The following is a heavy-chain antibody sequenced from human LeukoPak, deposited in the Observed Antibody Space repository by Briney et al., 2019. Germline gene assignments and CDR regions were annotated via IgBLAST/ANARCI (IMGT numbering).Heavy chain of an antibody. CDR2: IYYSGST. D-gene: IGHD4-17*01. V-gene: IGHV4-59*01. CDR1: GGSISSYY. CDR3: ARDGVYGDYYGY. Sequence: SETLSLTCTVSGGSISSYYWSWIRQPPGKGLEWIGCIYYSGSTNYNPSLKSRVTISVDTSKNQFSLKLSSVTAADTAVYYCARDGVYGDYYGYWGQGTLVTVSS. J-gene: IGHJ4*02.